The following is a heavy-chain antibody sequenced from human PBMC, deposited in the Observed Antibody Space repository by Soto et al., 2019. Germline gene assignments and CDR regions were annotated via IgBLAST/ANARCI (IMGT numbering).Heavy chain of an antibody. CDR1: GYTLTELS. Sequence: ASVKVSCKVSGYTLTELSMHWVRQAPGKGLEWMGGFDPEDGETIYAQKFQGRVTMTEDTSTDTAYMELSSLRSEDTAVYYCATDTPHYDFWSGPRNHYGMDVWGQGTTVTVSS. D-gene: IGHD3-3*01. CDR2: FDPEDGET. CDR3: ATDTPHYDFWSGPRNHYGMDV. J-gene: IGHJ6*02. V-gene: IGHV1-24*01.